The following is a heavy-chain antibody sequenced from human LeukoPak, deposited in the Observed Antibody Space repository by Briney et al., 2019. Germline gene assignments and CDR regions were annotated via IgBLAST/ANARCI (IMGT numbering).Heavy chain of an antibody. CDR2: IKGDGIST. D-gene: IGHD3-16*01. J-gene: IGHJ4*02. CDR1: GFDFSSNW. Sequence: GGSLRLSCAASGFDFSSNWMHWVRHAPGQGLVWVSRIKGDGISTNYADSVKGRFTISRDIAKNTPYLQMNSLRAEDTGVYYCAKDHYWGIDYWGRGTLVTVSS. V-gene: IGHV3-74*01. CDR3: AKDHYWGIDY.